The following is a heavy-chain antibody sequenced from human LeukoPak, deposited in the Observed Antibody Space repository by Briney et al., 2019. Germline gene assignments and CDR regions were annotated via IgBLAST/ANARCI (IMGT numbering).Heavy chain of an antibody. Sequence: GGSLRLSCAASGFTFNTYWMSWVRQAPGKGLEWVAVIWYDGSNKYYADSVKGRFTISRDNSKNTLYLQMNSLRAEDTAVYYCATYYYDSIDYWGQGTLVTVSS. D-gene: IGHD3-22*01. CDR3: ATYYYDSIDY. V-gene: IGHV3-33*08. CDR2: IWYDGSNK. J-gene: IGHJ4*02. CDR1: GFTFNTYW.